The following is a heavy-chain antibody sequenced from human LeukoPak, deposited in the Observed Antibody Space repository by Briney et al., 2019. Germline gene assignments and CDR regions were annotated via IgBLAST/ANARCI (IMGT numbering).Heavy chain of an antibody. CDR2: IYHSGST. Sequence: PSETLSLTCTVSGYSISSGYYWGWIRQPPGKGLEWIGSIYHSGSTYYNPSLKSRVTISVDTSKNQFSLKLSSVTAADTAVYYCAKVATYWFDPWGQGTLVTVSS. J-gene: IGHJ5*02. V-gene: IGHV4-38-2*02. CDR1: GYSISSGYY. CDR3: AKVATYWFDP.